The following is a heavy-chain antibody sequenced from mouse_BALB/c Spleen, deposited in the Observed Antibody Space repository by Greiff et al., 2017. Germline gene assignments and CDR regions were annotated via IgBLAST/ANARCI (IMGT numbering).Heavy chain of an antibody. D-gene: IGHD4-1*01. CDR1: GYTFTSYW. CDR3: AELGRDYFDY. V-gene: IGHV1S81*02. CDR2: INPSNGRT. Sequence: QVQLQQPGAELVKPGASVKLSCKASGYTFTSYWMHWVKQRPGQGLEWIGEINPSNGRTNYNEKFKSKATLTVDKSSSTAYMQLSSLTSEDSAVYYYAELGRDYFDYWGQGTTLTVSS. J-gene: IGHJ2*01.